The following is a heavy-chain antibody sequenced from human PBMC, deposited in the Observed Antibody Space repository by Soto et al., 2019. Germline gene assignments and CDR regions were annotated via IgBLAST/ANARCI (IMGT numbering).Heavy chain of an antibody. CDR1: GDSISSSSYY. CDR2: IYYSGSA. Sequence: SETLSLTCTVSGDSISSSSYYWGWVRQPPGKGLEWIGTIYYSGSAYYNPSLKSRVAISVDTSKNQFSLKLGSVTAADTAVYYCARQPKYCSGGSCYSRYGYFDYWGQGTPVTVSS. V-gene: IGHV4-39*01. J-gene: IGHJ4*02. CDR3: ARQPKYCSGGSCYSRYGYFDY. D-gene: IGHD2-15*01.